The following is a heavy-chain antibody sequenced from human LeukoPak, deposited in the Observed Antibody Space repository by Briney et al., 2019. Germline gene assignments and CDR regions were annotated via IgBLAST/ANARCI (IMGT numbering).Heavy chain of an antibody. D-gene: IGHD3-9*01. J-gene: IGHJ3*02. CDR2: ISGSGGST. Sequence: PGGSLRLSCAASGFTFSSYAMSWVRQAPGKGLEWVSAISGSGGSTYYADSVKGRFTISRDTSKNTLYLQMNSLRVEDTAVYYCARSSHYDILTGYSEEDAFDIWGQGTMVTVSS. V-gene: IGHV3-23*01. CDR3: ARSSHYDILTGYSEEDAFDI. CDR1: GFTFSSYA.